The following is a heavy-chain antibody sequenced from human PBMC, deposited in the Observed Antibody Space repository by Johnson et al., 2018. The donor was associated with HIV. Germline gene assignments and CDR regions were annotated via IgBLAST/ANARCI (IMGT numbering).Heavy chain of an antibody. Sequence: QVQLVESGGGVVQPGRSLRLSCAASGFTVSSYGMHWVRQAPGKGLEWVAVISYDGSNKYYADSVKGRFTISRDNSKNTLYLQMNSLRAEDTAVYYCARAFPMVRYDAFDIWGQGTMVTVSS. CDR3: ARAFPMVRYDAFDI. CDR2: ISYDGSNK. D-gene: IGHD4/OR15-4a*01. CDR1: GFTVSSYG. J-gene: IGHJ3*02. V-gene: IGHV3-30*03.